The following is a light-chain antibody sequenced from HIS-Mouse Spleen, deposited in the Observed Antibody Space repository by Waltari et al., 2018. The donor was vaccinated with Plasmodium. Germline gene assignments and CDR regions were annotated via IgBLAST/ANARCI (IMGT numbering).Light chain of an antibody. V-gene: IGKV3-20*01. CDR3: EQYGSSSWT. J-gene: IGKJ1*01. CDR2: GAS. CDR1: QSVSRSY. Sequence: EIVLTQSPGTLSLSPGERATLSCRASQSVSRSYLAWDQQKPGQAPRHLFYGASSRATGTQDRCSGRVADTDVTLTIRRQGTDDFAVYYGEQYGSSSWTLGQGTKVEIK.